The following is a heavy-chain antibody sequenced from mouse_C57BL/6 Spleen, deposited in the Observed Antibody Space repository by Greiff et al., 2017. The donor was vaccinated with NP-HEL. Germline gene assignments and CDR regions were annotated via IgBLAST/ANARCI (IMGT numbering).Heavy chain of an antibody. CDR3: ARHKVEYYGSSLWFAY. CDR1: GFTFSSYG. CDR2: ISSGGSYT. D-gene: IGHD1-1*01. V-gene: IGHV5-6*01. J-gene: IGHJ3*01. Sequence: EVKLMESGGDLVKPGGSLKLSCAASGFTFSSYGMSWVRQTPDKRLEWVATISSGGSYTYYPDSVKGRFTISRDNAKNTLYLQMSSLKAEDTAMYYCARHKVEYYGSSLWFAYWGQGTLVTVSA.